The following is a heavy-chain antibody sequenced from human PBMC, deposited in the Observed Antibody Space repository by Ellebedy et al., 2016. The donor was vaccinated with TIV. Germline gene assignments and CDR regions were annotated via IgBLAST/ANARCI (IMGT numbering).Heavy chain of an antibody. V-gene: IGHV1-69*04. Sequence: AASVKVSCKASGETSSSHALNWVRQAPGQGLEWVGRIIPILNVVNYARKFQGRVTITADRSTNTVYLEVSSLRSEDTAVYYCARWGPYSGTFQGPFDFWGQGVLVTVSS. CDR2: IIPILNVV. CDR3: ARWGPYSGTFQGPFDF. J-gene: IGHJ4*02. CDR1: GETSSSHA. D-gene: IGHD5-12*01.